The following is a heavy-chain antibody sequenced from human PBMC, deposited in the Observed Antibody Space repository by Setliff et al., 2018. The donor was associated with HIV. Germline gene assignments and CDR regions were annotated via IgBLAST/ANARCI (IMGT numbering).Heavy chain of an antibody. Sequence: SVKVSCKASGNTLRNNAIGWVRQAPGQGLEWMGSLIPVLGEPHYAQSFQGRVTISADESTNTAHMELRSLTSEDTAVYYCARDHHSGRGSNFPWYSDLWGRGTLVTVSS. CDR3: ARDHHSGRGSNFPWYSDL. J-gene: IGHJ2*01. D-gene: IGHD1-26*01. CDR2: LIPVLGEP. CDR1: GNTLRNNA. V-gene: IGHV1-69*11.